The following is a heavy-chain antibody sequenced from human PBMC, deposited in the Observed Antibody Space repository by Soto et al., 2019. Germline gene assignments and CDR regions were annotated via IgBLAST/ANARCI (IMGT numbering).Heavy chain of an antibody. V-gene: IGHV1-3*01. J-gene: IGHJ4*02. Sequence: QVPLVQSGAEVKKPGASVKVSCKASGYTFTSYAMHWVRQAPGQRLEWMGWINAGNGNTKYSQKFQGRVTITRDTSASTAYMELSSLRSEDTAVYYCAREEGFIVVVPAAKMGWDYWGQGTLVTVSS. D-gene: IGHD2-2*01. CDR2: INAGNGNT. CDR1: GYTFTSYA. CDR3: AREEGFIVVVPAAKMGWDY.